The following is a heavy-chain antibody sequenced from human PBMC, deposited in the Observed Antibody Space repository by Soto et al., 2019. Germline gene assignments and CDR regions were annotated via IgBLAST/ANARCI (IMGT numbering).Heavy chain of an antibody. CDR1: GFTFSSYW. V-gene: IGHV3-74*01. CDR2: INSDGSTT. D-gene: IGHD1-1*01. Sequence: EVQVVEFGGGLVQPGGSLRLSCVGSGFTFSSYWMYWARQVPGKGPVWVSRINSDGSTTNYADPVKGRFTTSRDNAKNTVYLQMNSLRVEDTAVYYCVGGTGYWGQGPRVTVSS. J-gene: IGHJ4*02. CDR3: VGGTGY.